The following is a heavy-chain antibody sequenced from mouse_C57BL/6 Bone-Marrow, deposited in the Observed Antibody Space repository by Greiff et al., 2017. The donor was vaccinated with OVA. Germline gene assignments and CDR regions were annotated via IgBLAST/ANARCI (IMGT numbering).Heavy chain of an antibody. D-gene: IGHD2-2*01. Sequence: VQLQQSGPELVKPGASVKIPCKASGYTFTDYNMDWVKQSHGKSLEWIGDINPNNGGTIYNQKFKGKATLTVDKSSSTAYMELRSLTSEDTAVYYCAREGGYDGRGFAYWGQGTLVTVSA. CDR1: GYTFTDYN. V-gene: IGHV1-18*01. CDR2: INPNNGGT. CDR3: AREGGYDGRGFAY. J-gene: IGHJ3*01.